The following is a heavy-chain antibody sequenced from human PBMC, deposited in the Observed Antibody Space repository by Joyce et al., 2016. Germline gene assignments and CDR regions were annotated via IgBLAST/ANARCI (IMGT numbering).Heavy chain of an antibody. V-gene: IGHV3-30*03. CDR1: GFTFSNYG. Sequence: QVQLVESGGGVVQPGRSLRLSCAASGFTFSNYGMHWVRQVPGKGVGWVAVISYDGSNKYYVDSVKGRFTISRDNSKNTLYLQRNSLRPEDTAVYYCARALGWDSNSCHDYWGQGTLVTVSS. D-gene: IGHD6-13*01. CDR2: ISYDGSNK. J-gene: IGHJ4*02. CDR3: ARALGWDSNSCHDY.